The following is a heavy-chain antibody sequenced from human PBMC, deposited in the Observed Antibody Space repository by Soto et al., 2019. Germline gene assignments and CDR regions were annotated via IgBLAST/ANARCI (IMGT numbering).Heavy chain of an antibody. J-gene: IGHJ3*02. Sequence: PGESLNISCKGSGYSFTSYWISWVRQMPGKGLEWMGRIDPSDSYTNYSPSFQGHVTISADKSISTAYLQWSSLKASDTAMYYCARQPHYYDSSGYYWGAFDIWGQGTMVTVSS. CDR3: ARQPHYYDSSGYYWGAFDI. CDR1: GYSFTSYW. D-gene: IGHD3-22*01. V-gene: IGHV5-10-1*01. CDR2: IDPSDSYT.